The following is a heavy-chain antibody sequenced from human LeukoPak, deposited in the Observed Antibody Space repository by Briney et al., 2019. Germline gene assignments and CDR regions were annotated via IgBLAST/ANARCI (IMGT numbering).Heavy chain of an antibody. CDR1: GRSISSYY. V-gene: IGHV4-59*01. CDR3: ARVTGPFHPYGMDV. CDR2: IYYSGST. J-gene: IGHJ6*02. Sequence: SETLSLTCTVSGRSISSYYWSWIRQPPGKGLEWIGYIYYSGSTNYNPSLKSRVTISVDTSKNQFSLKLSSVTAADTAVYYCARVTGPFHPYGMDVWGQGTTVTVSS.